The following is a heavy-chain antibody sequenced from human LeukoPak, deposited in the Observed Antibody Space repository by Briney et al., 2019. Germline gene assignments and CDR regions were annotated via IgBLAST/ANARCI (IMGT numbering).Heavy chain of an antibody. CDR2: INHSGST. J-gene: IGHJ3*02. V-gene: IGHV4-34*01. CDR1: GGSFSGYY. CDR3: ARDLGLKYYYDSSGYYWMSGAFDI. Sequence: KPSETLSLTCAVYGGSFSGYYWSWIRQPPGKGLEWIGEINHSGSTNYNPSLKSRVTISVDTSKNQFSLKLSSVTAADTAVYYCARDLGLKYYYDSSGYYWMSGAFDIWGQGTMVTVSS. D-gene: IGHD3-22*01.